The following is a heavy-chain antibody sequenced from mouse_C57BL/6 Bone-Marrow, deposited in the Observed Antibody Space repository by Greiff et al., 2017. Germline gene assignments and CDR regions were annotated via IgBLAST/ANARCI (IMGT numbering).Heavy chain of an antibody. CDR2: INPNNGGT. V-gene: IGHV1-22*01. J-gene: IGHJ2*01. D-gene: IGHD1-1*01. CDR1: GYTFTDYN. CDR3: ASPHYGSSLDY. Sequence: EVQLQQSGPELVKPGASVKMSCKASGYTFTDYNMHWVKQSHGKSLEWIGYINPNNGGTSYNQKFKGKATLTVNKSSSTAYMELRSLTSEDSAVYDCASPHYGSSLDYWGQGTTLTVSS.